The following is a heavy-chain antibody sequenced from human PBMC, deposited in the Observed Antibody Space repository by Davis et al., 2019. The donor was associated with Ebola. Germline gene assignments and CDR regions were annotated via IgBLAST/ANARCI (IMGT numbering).Heavy chain of an antibody. CDR1: SYSISNGYY. V-gene: IGHV4-38-2*02. CDR3: ATVKGDYDILTGYYDH. J-gene: IGHJ4*01. Sequence: MPSETLSLTCSVSSYSISNGYYWGWIRQPPGKGLEWIGNFHYSGATYYNPSLTSRVIISLHTAEKKLYLRLSSVTAADTAVYYCATVKGDYDILTGYYDHWGHGTLVTVSS. CDR2: FHYSGAT. D-gene: IGHD3-9*01.